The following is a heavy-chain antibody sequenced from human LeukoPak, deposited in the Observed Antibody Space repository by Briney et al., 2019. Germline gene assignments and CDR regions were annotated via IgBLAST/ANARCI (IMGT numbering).Heavy chain of an antibody. CDR3: ARRLTQYDCFDP. Sequence: SQTLSLTCAISGDSVSSNSVTWNWIRQSPSRGLEWLGRTYYRSTCYNDYAVSVRGRITVNPDTSKNQFSLHLNSVTPEDTAVYYCARRLTQYDCFDPWGQGILVTVSS. V-gene: IGHV6-1*01. CDR1: GDSVSSNSVT. CDR2: TYYRSTCYN. D-gene: IGHD2-2*01. J-gene: IGHJ5*02.